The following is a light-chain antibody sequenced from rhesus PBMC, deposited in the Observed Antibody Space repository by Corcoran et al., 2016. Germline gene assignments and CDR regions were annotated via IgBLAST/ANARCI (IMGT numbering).Light chain of an antibody. CDR3: MQGTHWRYS. Sequence: DVVMTQSPLSLPVTLGQPASISCRSSQSLVHRDGKTYLNWLQQKQGQPPRRRIYQDSNRDSGVPERFSGRGAVTDFTLKISRVEAEDVGVYYCMQGTHWRYSFGQGAKVEIK. J-gene: IGKJ2*01. CDR2: QDS. V-gene: IGKV2S9*01. CDR1: QSLVHRDGKTY.